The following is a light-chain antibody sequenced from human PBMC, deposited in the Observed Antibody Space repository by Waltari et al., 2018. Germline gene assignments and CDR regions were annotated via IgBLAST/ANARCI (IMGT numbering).Light chain of an antibody. J-gene: IGLJ2*01. CDR1: TSDVGSYKY. CDR2: EVS. CDR3: SSYAGRNSFNVL. V-gene: IGLV2-8*01. Sequence: QSALTQPPSASGSPGQSVTISCTGTTSDVGSYKYVSWYQQHPGKAPKPLIYEVSERPAGVPDRFSGSKSGNTASLTVSGLQADDEADYYCSSYAGRNSFNVLFGGGTKLTVL.